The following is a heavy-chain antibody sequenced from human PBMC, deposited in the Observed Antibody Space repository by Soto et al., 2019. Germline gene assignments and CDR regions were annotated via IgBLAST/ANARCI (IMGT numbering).Heavy chain of an antibody. V-gene: IGHV1-18*01. Sequence: GASVKVSCKASGYTFTSYGISWVRQAPGQGLEWMGWINVGNGNTRYSQKFQGRLTLTRDTPGNTAYLELNSLISEDTAVYYCATPQDYDGCLDSWRQGTLVTVSS. D-gene: IGHD3-22*01. CDR2: INVGNGNT. CDR3: ATPQDYDGCLDS. J-gene: IGHJ4*02. CDR1: GYTFTSYG.